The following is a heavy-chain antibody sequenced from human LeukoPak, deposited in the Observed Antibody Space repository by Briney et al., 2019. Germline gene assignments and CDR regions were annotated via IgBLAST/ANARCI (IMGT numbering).Heavy chain of an antibody. Sequence: PGGTLRLSCAASGFTFTNYAMTWVRQAPGKGLEWVGFIRSKAYGGTTEYAASVKGRFTISRDDSKSIAYLQMNSLKTEDTAVYYCTRNRYYYGSGGDWFDPWGQGTLVTVSS. J-gene: IGHJ5*02. D-gene: IGHD3-10*01. V-gene: IGHV3-49*04. CDR2: IRSKAYGGTT. CDR1: GFTFTNYA. CDR3: TRNRYYYGSGGDWFDP.